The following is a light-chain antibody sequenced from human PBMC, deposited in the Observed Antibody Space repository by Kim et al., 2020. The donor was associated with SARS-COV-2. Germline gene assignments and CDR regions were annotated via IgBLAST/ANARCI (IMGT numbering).Light chain of an antibody. Sequence: QSALTQPAYVSGSPGQSITISCTGTSSDVDGYNYVAWYQQRPGKAPKLMIYDVSKRPSGVSNRFSGSKSGNTASLTISGLQAEDEADYYCSSYKSRSTLVFGGGTQLTVL. V-gene: IGLV2-14*03. CDR1: SSDVDGYNY. J-gene: IGLJ2*01. CDR3: SSYKSRSTLV. CDR2: DVS.